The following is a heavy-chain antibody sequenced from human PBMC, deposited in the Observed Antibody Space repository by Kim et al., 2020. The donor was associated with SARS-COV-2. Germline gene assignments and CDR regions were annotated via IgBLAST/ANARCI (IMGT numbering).Heavy chain of an antibody. CDR2: MYYSGST. D-gene: IGHD3-16*01. CDR3: ARRGGFPLSAFDI. Sequence: SETLSLTCTVSGASISNYYWSWIRQPPGKGLEWIGYMYYSGSTTYNPSLKSGVSLSLDTSTNQFSLRLSSVTAADTAVYYCARRGGFPLSAFDIWGQGTMVTVSS. J-gene: IGHJ3*02. CDR1: GASISNYY. V-gene: IGHV4-59*08.